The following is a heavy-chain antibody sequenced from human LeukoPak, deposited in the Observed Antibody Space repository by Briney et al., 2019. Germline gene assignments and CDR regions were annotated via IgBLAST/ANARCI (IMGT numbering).Heavy chain of an antibody. J-gene: IGHJ4*02. CDR3: ARTDSSGYYFGNY. Sequence: PSETLSLTCTVSGGSISSGSYYWSWIRQPPGKGLEWIGSIYYSGSTYYNPSLKSRVTISVDTSKNQFSLKLSSVTAADTAVYYCARTDSSGYYFGNYWGQGTLVTVSS. V-gene: IGHV4-39*01. CDR1: GGSISSGSYY. D-gene: IGHD3-22*01. CDR2: IYYSGST.